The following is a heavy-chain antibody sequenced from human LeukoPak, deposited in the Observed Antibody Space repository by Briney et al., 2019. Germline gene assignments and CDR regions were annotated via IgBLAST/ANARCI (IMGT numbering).Heavy chain of an antibody. V-gene: IGHV3-9*03. CDR2: ISWNSGSI. D-gene: IGHD6-19*01. CDR1: GFTFDDYA. Sequence: GRSLRLSCAASGFTFDDYAMHWVRQAPGKGLEWVSGISWNSGSIGYADSVKGRFIISRDNAKNSLYLQMNSLRAEDMALYYCAKDGGSIAVAGNPFDYWGQETLVTVSS. CDR3: AKDGGSIAVAGNPFDY. J-gene: IGHJ4*02.